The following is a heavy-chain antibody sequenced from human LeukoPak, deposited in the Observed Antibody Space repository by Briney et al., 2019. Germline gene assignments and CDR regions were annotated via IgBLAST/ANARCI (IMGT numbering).Heavy chain of an antibody. CDR2: ISSSSSRI. CDR3: VRGDGWFGELSNFDY. D-gene: IGHD3-10*01. J-gene: IGHJ4*02. Sequence: GGSLGLSCAASGFTFSAYNMNWVRQAPGKGLEWISSISSSSSRIYYADSVKGRFTISRDNAKNSLYLQMNSLRDEDTAVYYCVRGDGWFGELSNFDYWGQGTLVTVSS. V-gene: IGHV3-48*02. CDR1: GFTFSAYN.